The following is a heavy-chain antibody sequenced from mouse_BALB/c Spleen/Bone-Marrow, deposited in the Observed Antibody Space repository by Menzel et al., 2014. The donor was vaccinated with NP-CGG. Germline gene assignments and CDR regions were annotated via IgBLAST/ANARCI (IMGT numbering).Heavy chain of an antibody. V-gene: IGHV7-3*02. Sequence: EVKLVESGGGSVQSGGSLRLSCATSGFTFTDYYMSWVRQPPGKALEWLGFIRNKANGYTTEYSASVKGRFTISRDNSQRILYLQMNTLRAEDSATYYCARDENVGIYWYFDVWGAGTTVIVSS. CDR2: IRNKANGYTT. CDR3: ARDENVGIYWYFDV. J-gene: IGHJ1*01. CDR1: GFTFTDYY.